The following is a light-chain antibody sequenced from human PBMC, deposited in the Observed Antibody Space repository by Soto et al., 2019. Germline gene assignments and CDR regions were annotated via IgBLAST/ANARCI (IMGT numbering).Light chain of an antibody. CDR3: QQYNNWPPMYT. J-gene: IGKJ2*01. Sequence: EIVMTQSPATLSVSPGERATLSCRASQSVSSNLAWYQQKPGQAPRLHIYGASTRATGLPARFSGSGSGTEFTLTISSLQSEDFAVYYCQQYNNWPPMYTFGQGTKLEIK. V-gene: IGKV3-15*01. CDR2: GAS. CDR1: QSVSSN.